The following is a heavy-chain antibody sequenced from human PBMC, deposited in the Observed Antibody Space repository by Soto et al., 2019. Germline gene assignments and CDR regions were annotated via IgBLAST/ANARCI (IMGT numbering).Heavy chain of an antibody. CDR2: IRSKAYGGTT. CDR3: TRFVHCGSYCYYYGMDV. J-gene: IGHJ6*02. CDR1: GFTFGDYA. V-gene: IGHV3-49*04. Sequence: PGGSLRLSCTASGFTFGDYAMSWVRQAPGKGLEWVGFIRSKAYGGTTEYAASVKGRFTISRDDSKSIAYLQMNSLKTEDTAVYYCTRFVHCGSYCYYYGMDVWGQGTTVTVSS. D-gene: IGHD1-26*01.